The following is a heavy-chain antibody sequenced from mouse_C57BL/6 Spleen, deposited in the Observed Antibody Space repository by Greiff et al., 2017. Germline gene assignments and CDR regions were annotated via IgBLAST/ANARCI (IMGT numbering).Heavy chain of an antibody. D-gene: IGHD1-1*01. V-gene: IGHV1-69*01. CDR2: IDPSDSYT. J-gene: IGHJ2*01. CDR3: ARIEGNYGSSYPYY. CDR1: GYTFTSYW. Sequence: VQLQQPGAELVMPGASVKLSCKASGYTFTSYWMHWVKQRPGQGLEWIGEIDPSDSYTNYNQTFKGKSTLTVDKSSSTAYMQLSSLTSEDSAVYYCARIEGNYGSSYPYYWGQGTTLTVSS.